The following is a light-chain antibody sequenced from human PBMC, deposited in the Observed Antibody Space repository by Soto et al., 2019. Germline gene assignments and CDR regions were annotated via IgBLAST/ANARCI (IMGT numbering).Light chain of an antibody. CDR3: QQYGSPPLT. V-gene: IGKV3D-20*01. Sequence: EIVLTQSPATLSLSPGEGATLSCGASQSLGSSNLAWYQQKPGLAPRLLIYDASSRATGIPNRFSGSGSGTDFTLTISRLEPEDFAVYYCQQYGSPPLTFGGGTKVEIK. CDR1: QSLGSSN. CDR2: DAS. J-gene: IGKJ4*01.